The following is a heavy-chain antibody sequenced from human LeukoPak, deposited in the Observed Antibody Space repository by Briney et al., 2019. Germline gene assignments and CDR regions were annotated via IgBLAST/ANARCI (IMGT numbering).Heavy chain of an antibody. D-gene: IGHD2-21*02. CDR1: GFTFSSYA. V-gene: IGHV3-23*01. CDR3: AKCALPVVVTAILGDAFDI. CDR2: ISCSGGST. J-gene: IGHJ3*02. Sequence: GGSLRLPCAASGFTFSSYAMSGVRQAPGKGLECVSAISCSGGSTYYADSVKGRFTISRDNSKNTLYLQMNSLRAEDTAVYYCAKCALPVVVTAILGDAFDIWGQGTMVTVSS.